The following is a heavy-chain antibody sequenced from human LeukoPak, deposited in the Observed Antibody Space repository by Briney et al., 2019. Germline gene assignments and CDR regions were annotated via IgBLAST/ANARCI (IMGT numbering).Heavy chain of an antibody. Sequence: SSETLSLTCTVSGASISSYYWSWIRQPPGKGLEWIGYIYYSGSTNYNPSLKSRVTISVETSKNQFSLKLKSVTAADTAVYYCARGGYYGSGNDFRFDPWGQGTLVTVSS. CDR2: IYYSGST. D-gene: IGHD3-10*01. CDR1: GASISSYY. J-gene: IGHJ5*02. CDR3: ARGGYYGSGNDFRFDP. V-gene: IGHV4-59*01.